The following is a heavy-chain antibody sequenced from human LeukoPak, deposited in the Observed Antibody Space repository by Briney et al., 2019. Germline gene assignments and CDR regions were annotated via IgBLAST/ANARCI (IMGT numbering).Heavy chain of an antibody. CDR1: GFTFSSYS. CDR3: ARSYDSDY. J-gene: IGHJ4*02. V-gene: IGHV3-48*01. CDR2: ISSSSSTI. Sequence: PGGSLRLSCAASGFTFSSYSMNWVRQAPGKGLEWVSYISSSSSTIYYADSVKGRFTISRDNAKNSLYLQMNSLRAEDTAVYYCARSYDSDYWGQRTLVTVSS. D-gene: IGHD3-3*01.